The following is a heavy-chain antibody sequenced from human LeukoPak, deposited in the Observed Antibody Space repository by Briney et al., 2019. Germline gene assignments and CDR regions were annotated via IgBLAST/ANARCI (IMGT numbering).Heavy chain of an antibody. CDR2: ISSSGSTK. Sequence: TGGSLRLSCAASGFTFTYAYMSWVRQAPGKGLEWVSYISSSGSTKYYADSVKGRITISRDNGKNSLYLQMNSLRDEDTAVYYCAVEGYCSGGSCYTNWFDPWGQGTLVTVSS. J-gene: IGHJ5*02. CDR1: GFTFTYAY. D-gene: IGHD2-15*01. V-gene: IGHV3-11*04. CDR3: AVEGYCSGGSCYTNWFDP.